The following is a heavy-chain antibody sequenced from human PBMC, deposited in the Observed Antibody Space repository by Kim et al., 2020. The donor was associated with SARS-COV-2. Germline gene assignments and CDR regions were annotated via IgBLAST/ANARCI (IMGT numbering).Heavy chain of an antibody. J-gene: IGHJ6*02. CDR2: IRSKANSYAT. D-gene: IGHD3-10*01. V-gene: IGHV3-73*01. CDR3: TRLRDYHGSPYGMDV. Sequence: GGSLRLSCAASGFTFSGSAMHWVRQASGKGLEWVGRIRSKANSYATAYAASVKGRFTISRDVSKNTAYLQMNSLKTEDTAVYYCTRLRDYHGSPYGMDVWGQGTTVTVSS. CDR1: GFTFSGSA.